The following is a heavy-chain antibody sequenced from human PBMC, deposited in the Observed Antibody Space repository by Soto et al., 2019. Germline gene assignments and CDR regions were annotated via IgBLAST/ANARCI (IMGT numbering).Heavy chain of an antibody. CDR3: AGDPDSHYNDSHASSYP. Sequence: ASVKVSCKASGYTFTTYAITWVRQAPGQGLEWMGWISADTGNTDYAQKFQGRVTISADKFTGTAYMELTGLRSDDTAVYYCAGDPDSHYNDSHASSYPWGQGTLVTVSS. CDR1: GYTFTTYA. D-gene: IGHD4-4*01. J-gene: IGHJ5*02. V-gene: IGHV1-18*01. CDR2: ISADTGNT.